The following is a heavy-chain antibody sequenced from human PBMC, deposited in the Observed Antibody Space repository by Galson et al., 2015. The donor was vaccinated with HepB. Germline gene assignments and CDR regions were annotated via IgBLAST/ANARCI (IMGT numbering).Heavy chain of an antibody. J-gene: IGHJ5*02. D-gene: IGHD6-19*01. Sequence: SLRLSCAASGFTFSGSAMHWVRQASGKGLEWVGRIRSKANSYATAYAASVKGRFTISRDDSKNTAYLQMNSLKTEDTAVYYCTRHGDSGWYAYWFDPWGQGTLVTVSS. CDR1: GFTFSGSA. CDR2: IRSKANSYAT. CDR3: TRHGDSGWYAYWFDP. V-gene: IGHV3-73*01.